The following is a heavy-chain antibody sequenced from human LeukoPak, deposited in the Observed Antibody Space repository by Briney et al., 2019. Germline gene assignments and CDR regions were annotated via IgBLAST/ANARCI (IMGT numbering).Heavy chain of an antibody. CDR2: IRSKANSYAA. CDR3: AKDWVDGYIYDHLRD. Sequence: GGSLRLSCAASGFTFSGSAMHWVRQASGKGLEWVGRIRSKANSYAAAYAASVKGRFTISRDDSKNTAYLQMNSLKTEDTAVYYCAKDWVDGYIYDHLRDWGQGTLVTVSS. CDR1: GFTFSGSA. D-gene: IGHD5-24*01. V-gene: IGHV3-73*01. J-gene: IGHJ4*02.